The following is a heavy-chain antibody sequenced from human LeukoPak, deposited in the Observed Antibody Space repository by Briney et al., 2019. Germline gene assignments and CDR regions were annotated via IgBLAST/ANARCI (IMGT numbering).Heavy chain of an antibody. V-gene: IGHV3-30*18. Sequence: GGSLRLSCAASGFTFSSYGMHWVRQAPGKGLEWVAVISYDGSNKYYADSVKGRFTISRDNSKNTLYLQMNSLRAEDTAVYYCAKGGYEYDSSGHNYFDYWGQGTLVTVSS. CDR1: GFTFSSYG. CDR2: ISYDGSNK. CDR3: AKGGYEYDSSGHNYFDY. J-gene: IGHJ4*02. D-gene: IGHD3-22*01.